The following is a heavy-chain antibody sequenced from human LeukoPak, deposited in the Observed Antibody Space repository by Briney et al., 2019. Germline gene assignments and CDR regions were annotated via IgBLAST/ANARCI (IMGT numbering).Heavy chain of an antibody. V-gene: IGHV3-30*02. J-gene: IGHJ4*02. CDR2: IRYDGSNK. D-gene: IGHD3-10*01. Sequence: GGSLRLSCAASGFTFSSCSMNWVRQAPGKGLEWVAFIRYDGSNKYYADSVKGRFTISRDNSKNTLYLQMNSLRAEDTAVYFCARGGVDYYGSGTYYLMYYFDYWGQGALVTVSS. CDR3: ARGGVDYYGSGTYYLMYYFDY. CDR1: GFTFSSCS.